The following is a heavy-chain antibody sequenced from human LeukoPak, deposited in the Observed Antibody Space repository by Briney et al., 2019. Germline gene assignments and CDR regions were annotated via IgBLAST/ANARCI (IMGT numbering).Heavy chain of an antibody. CDR1: GFTFSNAW. V-gene: IGHV3-15*01. J-gene: IGHJ4*02. CDR3: TTGKIAVAAHFDH. CDR2: IKSKTDGGTT. Sequence: PGGSLRLSCAASGFTFSNAWMSWVRQAPGKGLEWVGRIKSKTDGGTTDYAAPVKGRFTISRDDSKNTLYLQMNSLKTEDTAVYYCTTGKIAVAAHFDHWGQGTLVTVSS. D-gene: IGHD6-19*01.